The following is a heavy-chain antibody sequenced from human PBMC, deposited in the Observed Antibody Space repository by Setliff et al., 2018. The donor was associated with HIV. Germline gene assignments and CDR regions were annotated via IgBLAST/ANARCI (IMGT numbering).Heavy chain of an antibody. CDR3: ARISDLGMTLNQPYLDN. J-gene: IGHJ4*02. V-gene: IGHV4-31*03. CDR1: GASISSGGYY. Sequence: SETLSLTCTVSGASISSGGYYWSWIRQVPGKGLESIGYISKSGTTYYSSSLKSRAIISRDTSKNQFSLQLTSVTATDTALYYCARISDLGMTLNQPYLDNWGQGTPVTVS. D-gene: IGHD1-20*01. CDR2: ISKSGTT.